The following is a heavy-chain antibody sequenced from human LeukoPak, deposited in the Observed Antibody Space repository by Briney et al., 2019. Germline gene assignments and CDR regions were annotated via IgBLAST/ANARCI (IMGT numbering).Heavy chain of an antibody. CDR3: ARFIVASGSFDY. J-gene: IGHJ4*02. CDR1: GDRVSSNSAA. Sequence: SQTLSLTCAISGDRVSSNSAAWNWIRQSPSRGLEWLGRTYYRPNWYNDYAVPVKSRITINPDTSKNQFSLQLNSVTPEDTAIYYCARFIVASGSFDYWGQGTLVTVSS. D-gene: IGHD6-13*01. CDR2: TYYRPNWYN. V-gene: IGHV6-1*01.